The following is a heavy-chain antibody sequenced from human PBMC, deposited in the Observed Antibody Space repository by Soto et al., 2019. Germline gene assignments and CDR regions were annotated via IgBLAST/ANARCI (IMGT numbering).Heavy chain of an antibody. CDR2: IWYDGSNK. CDR1: GFTFSSYG. D-gene: IGHD2-8*01. CDR3: AREYCTNGVCLLAPDY. Sequence: PGGSLRLSCAASGFTFSSYGMHWVRQAPGKGLEWVAVIWYDGSNKYYADSVKGRFTISRDNSKNTLYLQMNSLRAEDTAVYYCAREYCTNGVCLLAPDYWGQGTLVTVSS. V-gene: IGHV3-33*01. J-gene: IGHJ4*02.